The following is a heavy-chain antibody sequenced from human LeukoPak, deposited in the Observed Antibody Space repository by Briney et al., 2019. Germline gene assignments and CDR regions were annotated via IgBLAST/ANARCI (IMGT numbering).Heavy chain of an antibody. CDR3: ASGSVHGSGSYSLDY. CDR2: IIPIFGTA. CDR1: GGTFSSYA. V-gene: IGHV1-69*13. D-gene: IGHD3-10*01. Sequence: GASVTVSFKASGGTFSSYAISWVRQAPGQGLEWMGGIIPIFGTANYAQKFQGRVTITADESTSTAYMELSSLRSEDTAVYYCASGSVHGSGSYSLDYWGQGTLVTVSS. J-gene: IGHJ4*02.